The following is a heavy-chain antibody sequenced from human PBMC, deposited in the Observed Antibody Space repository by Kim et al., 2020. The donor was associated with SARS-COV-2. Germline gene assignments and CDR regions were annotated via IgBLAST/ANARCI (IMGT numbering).Heavy chain of an antibody. J-gene: IGHJ3*02. Sequence: PPLKSRVTISVTTFKNKFSLKLSAVPAADTAVYYCARDPNRGWRNDAFDIWGQGTMVTVSS. D-gene: IGHD6-19*01. CDR3: ARDPNRGWRNDAFDI. V-gene: IGHV4-31*02.